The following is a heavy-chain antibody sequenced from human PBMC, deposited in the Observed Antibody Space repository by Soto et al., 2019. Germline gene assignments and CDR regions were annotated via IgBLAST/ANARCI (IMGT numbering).Heavy chain of an antibody. CDR1: GFTLSSYD. CDR3: ARAKGDFWSGYYPYYFDY. J-gene: IGHJ4*02. Sequence: PGGSLRLSCAASGFTLSSYDMHWVRQATGKGLEWVSAIGTAGDTYYPGSVKGRFTISRENAKNSLYLQMNSLRAGDTAVYYCARAKGDFWSGYYPYYFDYWGQGTLVTVSS. D-gene: IGHD3-3*01. V-gene: IGHV3-13*01. CDR2: IGTAGDT.